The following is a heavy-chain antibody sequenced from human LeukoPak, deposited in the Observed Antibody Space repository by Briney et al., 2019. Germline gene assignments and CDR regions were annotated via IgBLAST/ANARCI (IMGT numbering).Heavy chain of an antibody. J-gene: IGHJ5*02. CDR2: IYDSGST. D-gene: IGHD6-6*01. Sequence: SETLSLTCTVSGGSIRSSYYYWGWIRQPPGKGLEWIGSIYDSGSTYYNPSLKSRVTISVDTSKNQFSLKLNSVTAADTAVYYCARRGEQLSRWFDPWGQGTLVTVSS. CDR3: ARRGEQLSRWFDP. V-gene: IGHV4-39*01. CDR1: GGSIRSSYYY.